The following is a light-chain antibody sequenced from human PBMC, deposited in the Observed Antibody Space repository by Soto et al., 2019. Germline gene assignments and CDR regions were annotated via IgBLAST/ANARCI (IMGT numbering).Light chain of an antibody. J-gene: IGKJ2*01. CDR2: AAS. CDR3: QQRAT. V-gene: IGKV1-39*01. CDR1: QSISSY. Sequence: DIQMTQSPSSLSASVGDRVTITCRASQSISSYLNWYQQKPGKAPKLLIYAASGLQSGVPSRFSGSGSGTDFTRTISSLQPEDFATYYCQQRATFGQGTKLEIK.